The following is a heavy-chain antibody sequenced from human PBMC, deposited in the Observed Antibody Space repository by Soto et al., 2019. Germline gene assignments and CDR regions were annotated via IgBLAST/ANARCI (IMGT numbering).Heavy chain of an antibody. CDR1: GFTFSNFA. D-gene: IGHD4-4*01. Sequence: EVQLLESGGGLVQPGGSLRLSCAASGFTFSNFAMSWVRQAPGGGLQWVSSISGSGATTYYGDSVKGRFTISRDNSKNTLSLQMNSVRAEDSALYYCASGMTTVTPEGFDPWGQGTLVTVSS. J-gene: IGHJ5*02. V-gene: IGHV3-23*01. CDR2: ISGSGATT. CDR3: ASGMTTVTPEGFDP.